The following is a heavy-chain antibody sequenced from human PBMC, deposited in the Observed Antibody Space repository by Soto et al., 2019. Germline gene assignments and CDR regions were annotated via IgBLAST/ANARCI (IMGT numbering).Heavy chain of an antibody. Sequence: SETLSLTCTVSGGSISSSSYYWGWIRQPPGKGLEWTGSIYYSGSTYYNPSLKSRVTISVDTSKNQFSLKLSSVTAADSAVYYCARRDGWELLAGWFDPWGQGTLVTVSS. CDR2: IYYSGST. CDR1: GGSISSSSYY. J-gene: IGHJ5*02. D-gene: IGHD1-26*01. CDR3: ARRDGWELLAGWFDP. V-gene: IGHV4-39*01.